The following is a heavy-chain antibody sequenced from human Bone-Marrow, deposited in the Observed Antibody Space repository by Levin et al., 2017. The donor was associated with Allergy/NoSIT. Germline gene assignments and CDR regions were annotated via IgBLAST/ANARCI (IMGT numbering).Heavy chain of an antibody. CDR1: GFTFSSYW. CDR3: VRDGFIDRCDSKNGLPYFDY. D-gene: IGHD3-22*01. Sequence: GESLKISCVASGFTFSSYWMSWVRQAPGKGLEWVANIKEDGSETHYVDSVKGRFSISRDSGKKSVYLQMNSLRAEDTAVYHWVRDGFIDRCDSKNGLPYFDYWGQGTLVTVSS. CDR2: IKEDGSET. J-gene: IGHJ4*02. V-gene: IGHV3-7*01.